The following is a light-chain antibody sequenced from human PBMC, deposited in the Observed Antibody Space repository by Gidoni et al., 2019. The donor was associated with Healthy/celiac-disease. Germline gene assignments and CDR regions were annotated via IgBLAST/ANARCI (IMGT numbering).Light chain of an antibody. Sequence: EIVMTQSPATLSVSPGERATLSCRASRGFSSNLAWYQQKPGQAPRLLIYGASTRATGIPARFSGSGSGTEFTLTISSLQSEDFAVYYCQQYNNWPLYTFGQGTKLEIK. CDR1: RGFSSN. V-gene: IGKV3-15*01. J-gene: IGKJ2*01. CDR2: GAS. CDR3: QQYNNWPLYT.